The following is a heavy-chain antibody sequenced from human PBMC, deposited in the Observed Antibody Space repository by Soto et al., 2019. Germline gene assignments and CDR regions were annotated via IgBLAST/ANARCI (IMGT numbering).Heavy chain of an antibody. D-gene: IGHD2-8*01. Sequence: EVQLVQSGAEAKKPGESLKISCQGSGFIFTNTWIGWVRQMPGKGLEWMGIIYPGDSDTRYSPSFQGQVTISVDKSISTAYLQWSSLKASDTAMYYCARVRYATGTYEYGYYFDQWGQGTLVTVSS. CDR1: GFIFTNTW. V-gene: IGHV5-51*03. CDR2: IYPGDSDT. CDR3: ARVRYATGTYEYGYYFDQ. J-gene: IGHJ4*02.